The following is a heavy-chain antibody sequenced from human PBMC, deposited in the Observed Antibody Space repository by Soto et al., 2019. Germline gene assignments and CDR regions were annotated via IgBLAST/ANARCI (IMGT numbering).Heavy chain of an antibody. CDR1: GDSVTSVSDY. CDR3: ARGVGFGYYYYHMDL. CDR2: IYYSGSA. J-gene: IGHJ6*02. D-gene: IGHD3-10*01. Sequence: QVQLQESGPGLVKPSETLSLTCTVSGDSVTSVSDYWSWIRQPPGKGLEWIGYIYYSGSADYNPSPGSRVTISIDTSKNQFSMKLTSVTAADTAVYYCARGVGFGYYYYHMDLWGQGTTVTVYS. V-gene: IGHV4-61*01.